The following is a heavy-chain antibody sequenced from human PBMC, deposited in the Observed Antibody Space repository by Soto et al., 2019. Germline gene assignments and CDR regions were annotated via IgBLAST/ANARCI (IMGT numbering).Heavy chain of an antibody. CDR3: ARYYDFWTGLDY. CDR2: IYYSGST. Sequence: PSETLSLTCTVSGGSISSSSYYWGWIRQPPGKGLEWIGSIYYSGSTYYNPSLKSRVTISVDTSKNQFSLKLNSVTAADTAVYYCARYYDFWTGLDYWGQGTLVTVSS. J-gene: IGHJ4*02. V-gene: IGHV4-39*01. D-gene: IGHD3-3*01. CDR1: GGSISSSSYY.